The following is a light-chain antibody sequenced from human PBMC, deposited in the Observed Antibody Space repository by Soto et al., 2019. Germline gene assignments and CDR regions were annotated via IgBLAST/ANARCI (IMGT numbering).Light chain of an antibody. CDR3: CSYAGSTTYV. V-gene: IGLV2-23*01. CDR1: SSDVGSYNL. Sequence: SVLTQPASVSGSPGQSITFSCTGTSSDVGSYNLVSWYQQHPGKAPKLMIYEGSKRPSGVSNRFSGSKSGNTASLTISGLQAEDEADYYCCSYAGSTTYVFGTGTKVTVL. J-gene: IGLJ1*01. CDR2: EGS.